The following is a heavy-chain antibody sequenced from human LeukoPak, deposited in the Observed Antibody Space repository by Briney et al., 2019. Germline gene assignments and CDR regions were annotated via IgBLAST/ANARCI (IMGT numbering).Heavy chain of an antibody. Sequence: PGRSLRLSCAASGFTFSSYGMHWVRQAPGKGLEWVAVISYDGSNKYYADSVKGRFTISRDNSKNTLYLQMNSLRAEDTAVYYCAKDLTVTTSAYYYYYGMDVWGKGTTVTVSS. CDR1: GFTFSSYG. J-gene: IGHJ6*04. V-gene: IGHV3-30*18. CDR3: AKDLTVTTSAYYYYYGMDV. D-gene: IGHD4-17*01. CDR2: ISYDGSNK.